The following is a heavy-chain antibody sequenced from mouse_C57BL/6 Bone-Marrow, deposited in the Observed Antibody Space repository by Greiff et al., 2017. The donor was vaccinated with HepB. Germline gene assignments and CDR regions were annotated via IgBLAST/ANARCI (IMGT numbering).Heavy chain of an antibody. J-gene: IGHJ2*01. CDR2: ISDGGSYT. V-gene: IGHV5-4*01. Sequence: EVQVVESGGGLVKPGGSLKLSCAASGFTFSSYAMSWVRQTPEKRLEWVATISDGGSYTYYPDNVKGRFTISRDNAKNNLYLQMSHLKSEDTAMYYCAREPPDYWGQGTTLTVSS. CDR3: AREPPDY. CDR1: GFTFSSYA.